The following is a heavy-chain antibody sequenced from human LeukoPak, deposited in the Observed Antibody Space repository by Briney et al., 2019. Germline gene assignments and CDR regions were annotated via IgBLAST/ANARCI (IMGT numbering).Heavy chain of an antibody. J-gene: IGHJ4*02. CDR1: GFTFSSYA. Sequence: PGGSRRLSCAASGFTFSSYAMSWVRQAPGKGLEWVSAISGSGGSTYYADSVKGRFTISRDNSKNTLYLQMNSLRAEDTAVYYCAKDRGSYYDSSGYDYWGQGTLVTVSS. CDR2: ISGSGGST. D-gene: IGHD3-22*01. CDR3: AKDRGSYYDSSGYDY. V-gene: IGHV3-23*01.